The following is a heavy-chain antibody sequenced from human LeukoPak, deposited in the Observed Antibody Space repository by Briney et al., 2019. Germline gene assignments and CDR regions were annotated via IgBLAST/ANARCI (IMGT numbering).Heavy chain of an antibody. CDR1: GGSFSGYY. CDR3: ARTCDFWSGYYYYYYMDV. J-gene: IGHJ6*03. V-gene: IGHV4-34*01. Sequence: SETLSLTCAVYGGSFSGYYWSWIRQPPGKGLEWIGEIYHSGSTNYNPSLKSRVTISVDKSKYQFSLKLSSVTAADTAVYYCARTCDFWSGYYYYYYMDVWGKGTTVTVSS. D-gene: IGHD3-3*01. CDR2: IYHSGST.